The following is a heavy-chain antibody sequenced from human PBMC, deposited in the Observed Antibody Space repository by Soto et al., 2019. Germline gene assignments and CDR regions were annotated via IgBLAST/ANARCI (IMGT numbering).Heavy chain of an antibody. CDR1: GFNLSHPW. D-gene: IGHD3-9*01. Sequence: GGSLRLSCVASGFNLSHPWMTWVRQAAGKGLEWVGRIKSKTDGGTADYAAPLKGSATISSDDSKNTVYLQMNSLKTEDTAVYYCTTGIYYDILTGYHNVAYWGQGALVTVSS. CDR3: TTGIYYDILTGYHNVAY. V-gene: IGHV3-15*01. J-gene: IGHJ4*02. CDR2: IKSKTDGGTA.